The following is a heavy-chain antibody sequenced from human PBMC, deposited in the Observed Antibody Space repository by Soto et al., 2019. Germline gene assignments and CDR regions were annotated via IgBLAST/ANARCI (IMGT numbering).Heavy chain of an antibody. D-gene: IGHD1-7*01. J-gene: IGHJ6*02. CDR1: GDSISSADYY. V-gene: IGHV4-30-4*01. CDR3: ARHIWVHTELYYYGMDV. Sequence: SETLSLTCTVSGDSISSADYYWSWIRQTPGKGLEWIGHIFYSGTTYYNPSLKSRLTISVDTSKNHFSLRLTSVTAADTAVYYCARHIWVHTELYYYGMDVWGQGTTVTVSS. CDR2: IFYSGTT.